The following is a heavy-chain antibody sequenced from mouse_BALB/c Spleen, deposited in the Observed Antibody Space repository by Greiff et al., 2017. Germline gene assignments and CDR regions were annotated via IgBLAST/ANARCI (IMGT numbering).Heavy chain of an antibody. CDR2: IWGDGST. D-gene: IGHD2-10*02. CDR1: GFSLTGYG. CDR3: ARDRVYGNYRGYFDV. J-gene: IGHJ1*01. Sequence: VQLQESGPGLVAPSQSLSITCTVSGFSLTGYGVNWVRQPPGKGLEWLGMIWGDGSTDYNSALKSRLSISKDNSKSQVFLKMNSLQTDDTAGYYCARDRVYGNYRGYFDVWGAGTTVTVSS. V-gene: IGHV2-6-7*01.